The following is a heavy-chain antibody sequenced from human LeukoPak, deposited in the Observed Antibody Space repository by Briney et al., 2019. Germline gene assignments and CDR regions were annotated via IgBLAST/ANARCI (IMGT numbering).Heavy chain of an antibody. D-gene: IGHD3-16*01. CDR1: GGSFSGYY. Sequence: PSETLSLTCAVYGGSFSGYYWSWIRQPPGKGLEWISYIYHTGTTDSNPSLKSRVAVSLDTSKNQFSLKLSSVTAADTAVYYCARRWVYDKRAFDAWGQGTMVTVSA. CDR2: IYHTGTT. V-gene: IGHV4-59*08. CDR3: ARRWVYDKRAFDA. J-gene: IGHJ3*01.